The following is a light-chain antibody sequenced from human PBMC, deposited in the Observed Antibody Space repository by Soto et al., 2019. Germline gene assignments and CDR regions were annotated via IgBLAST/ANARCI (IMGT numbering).Light chain of an antibody. Sequence: QSVLTQPPSVSGAPGQRVTISCTGSSSNIGAGYDVHWYQQLPGTAPKLLIYGNSNRPSGVPDRFSGSKSGTSASLAITGLQAEDEADYYCQSYASSLMVFGGGTKVTVL. V-gene: IGLV1-40*01. J-gene: IGLJ2*01. CDR1: SSNIGAGYD. CDR3: QSYASSLMV. CDR2: GNS.